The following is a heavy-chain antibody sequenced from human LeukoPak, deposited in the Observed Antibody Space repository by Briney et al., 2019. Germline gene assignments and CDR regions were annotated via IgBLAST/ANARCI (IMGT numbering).Heavy chain of an antibody. V-gene: IGHV3-30*03. CDR2: ISYDGSNK. Sequence: PGRSLRLSCAASGFTFSSYGMHWVRQAPGKGLEWVAVISYDGSNKYYADSVKGRFTISRDNSKNTLYLQMNSLRAEDTAVYYCASDGGYGSGSYYPFPPLYWGQGTLVTVSS. CDR1: GFTFSSYG. CDR3: ASDGGYGSGSYYPFPPLY. J-gene: IGHJ4*02. D-gene: IGHD3-10*01.